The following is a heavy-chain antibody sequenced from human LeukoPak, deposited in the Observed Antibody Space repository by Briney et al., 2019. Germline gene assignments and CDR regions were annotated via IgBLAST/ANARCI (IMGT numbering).Heavy chain of an antibody. Sequence: PSETLSLTCAVYGGSFSGYYWSWIRQPPGKGLEWIGEINHSGSTNYNPSLKSRVTISVDTSKNQFSLKLSSVTAADTAVYYCARGSLRIQLKNWFDPWGQGTLVTVSS. V-gene: IGHV4-34*01. CDR1: GGSFSGYY. CDR3: ARGSLRIQLKNWFDP. J-gene: IGHJ5*02. D-gene: IGHD5-18*01. CDR2: INHSGST.